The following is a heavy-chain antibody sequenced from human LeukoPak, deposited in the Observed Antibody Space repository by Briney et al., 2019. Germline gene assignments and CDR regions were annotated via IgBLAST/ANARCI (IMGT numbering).Heavy chain of an antibody. Sequence: PGGSLRLSCAASGFTFSSYSMIWVRQAPGKGLEWASSISSSSSYLYYADSVKGRFTISRDNAKNSLYLQMNSLRAEDTAVYYCANGYCTNGVCYPYYYYYMDVWGKGTTVTVSS. CDR3: ANGYCTNGVCYPYYYYYMDV. J-gene: IGHJ6*03. V-gene: IGHV3-21*01. D-gene: IGHD2-8*01. CDR2: ISSSSSYL. CDR1: GFTFSSYS.